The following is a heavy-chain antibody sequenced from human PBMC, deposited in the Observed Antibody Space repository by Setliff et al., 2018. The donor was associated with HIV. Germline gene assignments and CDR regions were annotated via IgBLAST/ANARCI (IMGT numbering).Heavy chain of an antibody. D-gene: IGHD6-6*01. CDR1: GYSFARYG. J-gene: IGHJ4*02. V-gene: IGHV1-18*01. Sequence: ASVKVSCKASGYSFARYGIGWLRQAPGQGLEWLGWITAYNVDAPNAQKSQGRVTMTIDIPTTTAYMEMRSLRFDDTAVYYCATARPGARFDVWGQGTLVTVSS. CDR3: ATARPGARFDV. CDR2: ITAYNVDA.